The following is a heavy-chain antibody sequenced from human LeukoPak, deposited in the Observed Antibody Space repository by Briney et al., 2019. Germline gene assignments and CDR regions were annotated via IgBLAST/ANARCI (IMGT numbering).Heavy chain of an antibody. D-gene: IGHD6-19*01. CDR1: GFTFSSYA. CDR2: MSYDGIYT. V-gene: IGHV3-30-3*01. Sequence: PGGSLRLSCAASGFTFSSYAVHWVRQAPGKGLEWVAVMSYDGIYTYYADSVKGRFTISRDNSRNTLYLEMNSLRAEDTAVYYCARGADGSYSSGSYSSHYGMDVWGQGTTVTVSS. J-gene: IGHJ6*02. CDR3: ARGADGSYSSGSYSSHYGMDV.